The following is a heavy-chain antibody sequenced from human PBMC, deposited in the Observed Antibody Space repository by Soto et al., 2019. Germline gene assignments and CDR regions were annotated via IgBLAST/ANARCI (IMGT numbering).Heavy chain of an antibody. V-gene: IGHV1-69*13. D-gene: IGHD3-3*01. J-gene: IGHJ5*02. CDR1: VGTFSSYA. CDR3: ASPKFRFWQQLDP. CDR2: IIPIFGTA. Sequence: VTVSFQASVGTFSSYAISWVRQAPGQGLEWMGGIIPIFGTANYAQKFQGRVTITADESTSTAYMELSSLRSEDTAVYYCASPKFRFWQQLDPWGQGTLVTVSS.